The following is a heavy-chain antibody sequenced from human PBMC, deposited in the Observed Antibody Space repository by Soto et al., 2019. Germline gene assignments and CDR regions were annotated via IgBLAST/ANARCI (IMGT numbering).Heavy chain of an antibody. CDR1: GFTFSSYA. J-gene: IGHJ3*02. CDR3: ATKPLYSSGWYPRGAFDI. CDR2: ISGSGGST. Sequence: GGSLRLSCAASGFTFSSYAMSWVRQAPGKGLEWVSAISGSGGSTYYADSVKGRFTISRDNSKNTLYLQMNSLRAEDTAVYYCATKPLYSSGWYPRGAFDIWGQGTMVTVSS. V-gene: IGHV3-23*01. D-gene: IGHD6-19*01.